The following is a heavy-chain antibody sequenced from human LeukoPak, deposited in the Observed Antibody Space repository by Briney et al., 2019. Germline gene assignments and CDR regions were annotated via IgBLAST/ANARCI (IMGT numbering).Heavy chain of an antibody. CDR2: ISGSGGST. J-gene: IGHJ4*02. V-gene: IGHV3-23*01. Sequence: GGSLRLSCAASGFTFSSYAMSWVRQAPGKGLEWVSAISGSGGSTYYADSVRGRFTISRDNSKDTLYLQMNSLRAEDTAIYFCATELFYDFWSGSRDYWGQGTLVTVSS. CDR3: ATELFYDFWSGSRDY. CDR1: GFTFSSYA. D-gene: IGHD3-3*01.